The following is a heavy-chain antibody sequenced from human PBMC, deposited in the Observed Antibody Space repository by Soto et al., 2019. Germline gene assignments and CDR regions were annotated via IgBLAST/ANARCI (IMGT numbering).Heavy chain of an antibody. CDR3: AREYYDILTGYYMLDY. J-gene: IGHJ4*02. D-gene: IGHD3-9*01. Sequence: PSETLSLTCAVYGWSFCGYYWNWIRQPPGKGLEWIGEISQSGSTNYNPSLKGRVTISVDTSKNQFSLKLSSVTAADTAVYYCAREYYDILTGYYMLDYWGQGTLVTVSS. CDR1: GWSFCGYY. CDR2: ISQSGST. V-gene: IGHV4-34*01.